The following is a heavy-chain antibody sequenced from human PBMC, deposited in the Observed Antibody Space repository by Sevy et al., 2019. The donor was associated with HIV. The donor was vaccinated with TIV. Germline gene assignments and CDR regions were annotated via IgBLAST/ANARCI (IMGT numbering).Heavy chain of an antibody. J-gene: IGHJ6*03. CDR1: GYTFTSYG. D-gene: IGHD2-2*01. V-gene: IGHV1-18*01. CDR2: ISAYNGNT. Sequence: ASVKVSCKASGYTFTSYGISWVRQAPGQGLEWMGWISAYNGNTNYAQKLQGRVTMTTDTSTSTAYMELGSLRSDDTAVYYCARGGYCSSTSCQTSPPYYMDVWGKGTTVTVSS. CDR3: ARGGYCSSTSCQTSPPYYMDV.